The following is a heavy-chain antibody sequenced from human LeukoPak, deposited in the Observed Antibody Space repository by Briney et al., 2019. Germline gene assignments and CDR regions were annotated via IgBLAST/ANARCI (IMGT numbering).Heavy chain of an antibody. CDR2: INHSGST. J-gene: IGHJ3*02. CDR1: GGSFSGYY. V-gene: IGHV4-34*01. Sequence: LETLSLTCTVYGGSFSGYYWSWIRQPPGKGLEWIGEINHSGSTNYNPSLKSRVTISVDTSKNQFSLKLSSVTAADTAVYYCAREGLLTAFDIWGQGTMVTVSS. D-gene: IGHD3-22*01. CDR3: AREGLLTAFDI.